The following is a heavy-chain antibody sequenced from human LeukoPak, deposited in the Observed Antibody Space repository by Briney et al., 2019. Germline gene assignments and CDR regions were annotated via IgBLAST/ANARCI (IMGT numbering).Heavy chain of an antibody. J-gene: IGHJ4*02. Sequence: GGSLRLSCAASGFTFSSYAMSWVRQAPGKGLEWVSAISGSGGSTYYADSVKGRFTISRDNSRFTVHLQMNSLRGEDTAVYYCVKERPGKAYADFWGQGTLVTVSS. CDR1: GFTFSSYA. V-gene: IGHV3-23*01. CDR2: ISGSGGST. CDR3: VKERPGKAYADF. D-gene: IGHD1-26*01.